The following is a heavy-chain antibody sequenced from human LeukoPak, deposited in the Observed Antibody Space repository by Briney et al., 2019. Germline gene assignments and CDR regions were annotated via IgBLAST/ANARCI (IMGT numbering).Heavy chain of an antibody. J-gene: IGHJ3*02. CDR1: GFTFSDYY. Sequence: GGSLRLSCAASGFTFSDYYMSWIRQAPGKGLEWVSYISSSGSTIYYADSVKGRFTISRDNAKNSLYLQMNSLRAEDTAVYYCAREDSSGYDAFDIWGQGTMVTVSS. CDR3: AREDSSGYDAFDI. V-gene: IGHV3-11*01. CDR2: ISSSGSTI. D-gene: IGHD3-22*01.